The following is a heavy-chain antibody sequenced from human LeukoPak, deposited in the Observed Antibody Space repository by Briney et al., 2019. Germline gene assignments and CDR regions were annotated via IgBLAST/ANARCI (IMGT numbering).Heavy chain of an antibody. CDR1: GFTFSTYA. CDR3: AKAPRDIVVVPATFFDY. J-gene: IGHJ4*02. D-gene: IGHD2-2*01. Sequence: GGSLRLSCAASGFTFSTYAITWVRQAPEKGLEWVSSISGSGRITNYADSVKGRFTISRDNSKNTLYLQMNSLRDEDTAVYYCAKAPRDIVVVPATFFDYWGQGTLVTVSS. CDR2: ISGSGRIT. V-gene: IGHV3-23*01.